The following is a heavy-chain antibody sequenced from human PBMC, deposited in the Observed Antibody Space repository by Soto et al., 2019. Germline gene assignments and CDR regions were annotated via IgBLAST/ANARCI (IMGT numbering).Heavy chain of an antibody. CDR1: GGTFSSYA. Sequence: SVKVSCKASGGTFSSYAISWVRQAPGQGLEWMGGIIPIFGTANYAQKFQGRVTITADESTSTAYMELSSLRSEDTAVYYCARDRRWYYDFWSGTYYGMDVWGQGTTVTVSS. CDR3: ARDRRWYYDFWSGTYYGMDV. V-gene: IGHV1-69*13. D-gene: IGHD3-3*01. J-gene: IGHJ6*02. CDR2: IIPIFGTA.